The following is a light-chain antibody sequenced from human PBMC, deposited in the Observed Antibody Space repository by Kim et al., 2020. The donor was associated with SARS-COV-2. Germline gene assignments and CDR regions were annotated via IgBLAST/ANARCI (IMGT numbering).Light chain of an antibody. J-gene: IGKJ4*01. V-gene: IGKV3-20*01. CDR2: RAS. CDR1: QSVSSSS. CDR3: QQSGTLPLT. Sequence: EIVLTQSPGTLSLSPGERATLSCRASQSVSSSSLAWYQQKPGQSPRLLIYRASSRANGIPDRFSGSGSGTDFTLTISRLEPEDFAVYYCQQSGTLPLTFGGGTKVDIK.